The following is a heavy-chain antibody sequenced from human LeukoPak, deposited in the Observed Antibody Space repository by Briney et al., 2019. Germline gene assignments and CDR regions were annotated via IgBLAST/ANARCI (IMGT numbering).Heavy chain of an antibody. D-gene: IGHD6-13*01. CDR1: GFTFSNAW. CDR3: ARARGIAANYFDY. CDR2: IKSKTDGGTT. J-gene: IGHJ4*02. V-gene: IGHV3-15*05. Sequence: GGSLRLSCAASGFTFSNAWMSWVRQAPGKGLEWVGRIKSKTDGGTTDYAAPVKGRFTISRDNAKNTLYLQMNSLRAEDTAVYYCARARGIAANYFDYWGQGTLVTVSS.